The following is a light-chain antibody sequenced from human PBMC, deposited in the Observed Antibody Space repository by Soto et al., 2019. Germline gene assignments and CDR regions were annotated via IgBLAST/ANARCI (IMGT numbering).Light chain of an antibody. V-gene: IGLV2-23*03. CDR2: EGS. CDR3: CSYAGSSTFV. Sequence: SALTQPASVSGSPGQSITISCTGTSNDVGSYNLVSWYQQHPGKAPKLMIYEGSKRPSGVSNRFSGSKSDNTASLTISGLQAEDEADYYCCSYAGSSTFVFGGGTKVTVL. J-gene: IGLJ2*01. CDR1: SNDVGSYNL.